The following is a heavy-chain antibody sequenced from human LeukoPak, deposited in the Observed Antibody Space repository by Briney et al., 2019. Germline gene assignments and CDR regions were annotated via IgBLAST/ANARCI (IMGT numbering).Heavy chain of an antibody. Sequence: ASVKVSCKASGYTFTGYYMHWVRQAPGQGLEWMGWINPNSGGTNHAQKFQGRVTMTRDTSISTAYMELSRLRSDDTAVYYCARDDSLDYYDSSGYSHFDYWGQGTLVTVSS. CDR1: GYTFTGYY. J-gene: IGHJ4*02. CDR2: INPNSGGT. V-gene: IGHV1-2*02. CDR3: ARDDSLDYYDSSGYSHFDY. D-gene: IGHD3-22*01.